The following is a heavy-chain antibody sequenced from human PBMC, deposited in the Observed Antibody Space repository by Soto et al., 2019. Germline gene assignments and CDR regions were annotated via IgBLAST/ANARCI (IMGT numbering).Heavy chain of an antibody. Sequence: EAQLVESGGGLVQPGGSLRLSCAASGFSFSSYWMSWVRQAPGKGLEWVANINQDGGEQYYVDSVKGRFTISRDNAKTSLYLQMNNLRAEDTAVYFCARNPYYGLFDFWGQGTLVTVSS. CDR3: ARNPYYGLFDF. CDR2: INQDGGEQ. J-gene: IGHJ4*02. V-gene: IGHV3-7*01. D-gene: IGHD3-10*01. CDR1: GFSFSSYW.